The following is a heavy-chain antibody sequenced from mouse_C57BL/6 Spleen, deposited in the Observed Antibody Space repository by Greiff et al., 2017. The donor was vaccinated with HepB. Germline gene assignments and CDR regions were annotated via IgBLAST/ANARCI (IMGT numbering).Heavy chain of an antibody. J-gene: IGHJ4*01. D-gene: IGHD1-1*01. Sequence: VKLQQSGAELVKPGASVKISCKASGYAFSSYWMNWVKQRPGKGLEWIGQIYPGDGDTNYNGKFKGKATLTADKSSSTAYMQLSSLTSEDSAVYFCARSATVVATGAMDYWGQGTSVTVSS. CDR1: GYAFSSYW. V-gene: IGHV1-80*01. CDR3: ARSATVVATGAMDY. CDR2: IYPGDGDT.